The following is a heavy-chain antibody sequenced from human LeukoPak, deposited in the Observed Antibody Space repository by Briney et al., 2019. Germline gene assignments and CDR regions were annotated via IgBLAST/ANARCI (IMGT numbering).Heavy chain of an antibody. Sequence: RPGGSLRLSCAASGFTFSSYEMNWVRQAPGKGLEWVSYISRSGRTLYYAESVKGRFTNSRDNSKNTLYLQMNSLRVEETAVYYRARGNGDDRYYFEYWGQGTLVTVSS. V-gene: IGHV3-48*03. J-gene: IGHJ4*02. CDR3: ARGNGDDRYYFEY. CDR2: ISRSGRTL. D-gene: IGHD7-27*01. CDR1: GFTFSSYE.